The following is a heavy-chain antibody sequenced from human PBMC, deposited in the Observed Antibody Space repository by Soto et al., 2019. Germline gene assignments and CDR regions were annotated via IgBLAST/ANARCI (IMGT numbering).Heavy chain of an antibody. CDR2: INPSGGST. D-gene: IGHD6-19*01. V-gene: IGHV1-46*01. CDR3: ARAVIAVAGLDY. CDR1: GYTFTSYY. Sequence: QVQLVQSGAEVKKPGASVKVSCKASGYTFTSYYMHWVRQAPGQGLEWMGIINPSGGSTSYAQKFQGRVTMTRDTYTSTGYMELSSLRSEDTDVYYCARAVIAVAGLDYWGQGTLVTVSS. J-gene: IGHJ4*02.